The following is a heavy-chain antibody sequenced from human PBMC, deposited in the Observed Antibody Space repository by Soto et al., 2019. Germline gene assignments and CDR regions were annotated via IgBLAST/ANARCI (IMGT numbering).Heavy chain of an antibody. CDR1: GYTFAAYY. CDR2: INPKTGGT. V-gene: IGHV1-2*04. J-gene: IGHJ4*02. CDR3: ARGHSLVVVSATNLDY. Sequence: ASVKVSCKASGYTFAAYYLHWVRQAPGQGLEWMGWINPKTGGTNPAQKFQDWVTMTRDTSISTAYMELSRLRPDDTAMYYCARGHSLVVVSATNLDYWGQGTLVTVSS. D-gene: IGHD2-15*01.